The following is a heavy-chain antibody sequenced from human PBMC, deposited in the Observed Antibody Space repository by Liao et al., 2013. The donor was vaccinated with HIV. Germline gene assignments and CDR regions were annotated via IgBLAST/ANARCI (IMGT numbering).Heavy chain of an antibody. Sequence: QVQLQQWGAGLLKPSETLSLTCAVYGGSFSGYYWSWIRQPPGKGLEWIGEINHSGSTNYNPSLKSRVTISVDTSKNQFSLKLSSVTAADTAVYYCAVADSSGWYGDAFDIWGQGTMVTVSS. D-gene: IGHD6-19*01. J-gene: IGHJ3*02. CDR2: INHSGST. CDR3: AVADSSGWYGDAFDI. V-gene: IGHV4-34*01. CDR1: GGSFSGYY.